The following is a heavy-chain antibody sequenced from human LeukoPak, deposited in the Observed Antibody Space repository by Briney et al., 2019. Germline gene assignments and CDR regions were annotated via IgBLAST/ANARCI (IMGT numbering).Heavy chain of an antibody. V-gene: IGHV4-59*01. CDR3: ARVNCSSTSCYDSDAFDI. J-gene: IGHJ3*02. CDR1: GGSISSYY. D-gene: IGHD2-2*01. CDR2: IYYSGST. Sequence: SETLSLTCAVSGGSISSYYWSWIRQPPGKGLEWIGYIYYSGSTNYNPSLKSRVTISVDTSKNQFSLKLCSVTAADTAVYYCARVNCSSTSCYDSDAFDIWGQGTMVTVSS.